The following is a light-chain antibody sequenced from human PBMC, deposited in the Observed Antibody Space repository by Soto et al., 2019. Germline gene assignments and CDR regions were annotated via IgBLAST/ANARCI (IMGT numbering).Light chain of an antibody. CDR3: QHYGASPWT. Sequence: EIVMTQSPATLSVSPGERATLSCRASQSVSSNLAWYQQKPGQAPRVLIYRASIRATGIPDRFSGSGSGTDFTLTISRLEPEDFAVYYCQHYGASPWTFGQGTKVDIK. CDR2: RAS. V-gene: IGKV3-20*01. J-gene: IGKJ1*01. CDR1: QSVSSN.